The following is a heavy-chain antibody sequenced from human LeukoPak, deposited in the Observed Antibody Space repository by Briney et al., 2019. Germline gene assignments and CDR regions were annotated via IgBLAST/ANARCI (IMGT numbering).Heavy chain of an antibody. J-gene: IGHJ4*02. Sequence: SETLSLTCAVYGGSFSGYYWSWIRQPPGKGLEWIGEINHSGSTNYNPSLKSRVTISVDTSKNQFSLKLSSVTAADTAVYYCARNGDYGEIDYWGQGTLVTVSS. D-gene: IGHD4-17*01. CDR2: INHSGST. V-gene: IGHV4-34*01. CDR3: ARNGDYGEIDY. CDR1: GGSFSGYY.